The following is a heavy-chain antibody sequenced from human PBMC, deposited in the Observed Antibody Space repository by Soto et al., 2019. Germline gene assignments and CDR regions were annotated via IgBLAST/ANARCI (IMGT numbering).Heavy chain of an antibody. Sequence: DSVQVSCTASGCTFINNAITWVRQAPGQGLEWMGWISTENGNTNYAQNLQGRVILTRDRSTNTAYMELRSLRPEDTATYYCARDSSSGTFDNWGQGAPVTVAS. CDR3: ARDSSSGTFDN. V-gene: IGHV1-18*04. D-gene: IGHD3-22*01. CDR1: GCTFINNA. CDR2: ISTENGNT. J-gene: IGHJ4*02.